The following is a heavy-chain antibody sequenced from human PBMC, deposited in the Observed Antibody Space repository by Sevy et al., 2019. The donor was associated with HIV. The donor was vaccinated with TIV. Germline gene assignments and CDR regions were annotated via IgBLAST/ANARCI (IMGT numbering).Heavy chain of an antibody. CDR2: LSFGCGKI. Sequence: GGSLRLSCAASGFDFSIYSMSWVRQAPGKGLEWVSTLSFGCGKINYADSVKGRFTISRENSKRSVYLPMNNMRVEDTAVFYCAGEGCNKPYDYWGQGTLVTVSS. CDR3: AGEGCNKPYDY. CDR1: GFDFSIYS. J-gene: IGHJ4*02. V-gene: IGHV3-23*01.